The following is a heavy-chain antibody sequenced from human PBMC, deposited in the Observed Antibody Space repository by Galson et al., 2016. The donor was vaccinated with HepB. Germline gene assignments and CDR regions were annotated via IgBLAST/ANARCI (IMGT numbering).Heavy chain of an antibody. D-gene: IGHD2/OR15-2a*01. Sequence: SLRLSCAASGFTFSNFPMYWVRQAPGKGLEWVAVISYDGTNKFYADSVRGRFAISRDNSKNAVFLQMNSLRPEDTAVFYCARARDTFFDSWGQGTLVTVPS. V-gene: IGHV3-30*09. CDR2: ISYDGTNK. J-gene: IGHJ4*02. CDR3: ARARDTFFDS. CDR1: GFTFSNFP.